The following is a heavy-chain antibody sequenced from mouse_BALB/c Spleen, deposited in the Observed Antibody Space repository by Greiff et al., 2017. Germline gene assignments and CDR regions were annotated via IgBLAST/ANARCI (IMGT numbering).Heavy chain of an antibody. D-gene: IGHD1-1*01. CDR2: ISSGGST. CDR1: GFTFSSYA. CDR3: ARGGYGSSYGPHWYFDV. J-gene: IGHJ1*01. Sequence: EVQVVESGGGLVKPGGSLKLSCAASGFTFSSYAMSWVRQTPEKRLEWVASISSGGSTYYPDSVKGRFTISRDNARNILYLQMSSLRSEDTAMYYCARGGYGSSYGPHWYFDVWGAGTTVTVSS. V-gene: IGHV5-6-5*01.